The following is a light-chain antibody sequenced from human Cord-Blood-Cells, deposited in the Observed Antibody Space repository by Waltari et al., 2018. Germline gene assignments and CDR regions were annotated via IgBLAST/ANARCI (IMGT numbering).Light chain of an antibody. Sequence: QSVLTQPPPVSGAPGQRVTISCTGSSSNIGAGYDVHWYQQPPGTAPKLLIYGNSNRPSGVPDRFSGSKSGTSASLAITGLQAEDEADYYCQSYDSSLSGSVFGGGTKLTVL. CDR3: QSYDSSLSGSV. V-gene: IGLV1-40*01. J-gene: IGLJ2*01. CDR1: SSNIGAGYD. CDR2: GNS.